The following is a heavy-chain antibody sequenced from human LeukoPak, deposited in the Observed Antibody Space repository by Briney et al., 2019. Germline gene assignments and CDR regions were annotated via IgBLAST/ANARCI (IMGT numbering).Heavy chain of an antibody. CDR2: IYSGGST. J-gene: IGHJ3*02. CDR3: AKEGNMSRGAFD. CDR1: GFTVSSNY. Sequence: GGSLRLSCAASGFTVSSNYMSWVRQAPGKGLGWVSVIYSGGSTYYADSVKGGFTISRANSRTTLYLQMNSRRAEDTAVYYCAKEGNMSRGAFDMGPRDNGHSIF. V-gene: IGHV3-53*01. D-gene: IGHD2/OR15-2a*01.